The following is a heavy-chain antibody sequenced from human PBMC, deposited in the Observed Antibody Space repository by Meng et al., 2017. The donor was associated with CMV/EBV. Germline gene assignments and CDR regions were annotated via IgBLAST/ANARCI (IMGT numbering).Heavy chain of an antibody. D-gene: IGHD3-10*01. CDR2: ISSSSSTI. Sequence: GGSLRLSCAASGFTFSSYSMNWVRQAPGKGLEWVSYISSSSSTIYYAGSVKGRFTISRENAKNSLYLQMNSLRAEDTAVYYCARPLDGSVSGWDYYGMDVWGQGTTVTVSS. CDR3: ARPLDGSVSGWDYYGMDV. CDR1: GFTFSSYS. V-gene: IGHV3-48*04. J-gene: IGHJ6*02.